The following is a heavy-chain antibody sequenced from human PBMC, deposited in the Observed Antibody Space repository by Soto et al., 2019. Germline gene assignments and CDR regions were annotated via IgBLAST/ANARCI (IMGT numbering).Heavy chain of an antibody. CDR2: IYPGDSDT. CDR3: ARHPDAYYGMDV. V-gene: IGHV5-51*01. Sequence: PGESLKISCMGSGYKVSTWHNFTSYWIAWVRQMPGEGLEWMGIIYPGDSDTRYSPSFQGQVTISADRSINTAYLQWSSLKASDTAMYYCARHPDAYYGMDVWGQGTTVTVSS. CDR1: GYKVSTWHNFTSYW. J-gene: IGHJ6*02.